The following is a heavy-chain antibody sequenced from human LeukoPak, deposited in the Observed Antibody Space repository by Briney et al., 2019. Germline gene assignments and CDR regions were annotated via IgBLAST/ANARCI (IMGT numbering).Heavy chain of an antibody. V-gene: IGHV4-39*01. Sequence: SETLSLTCTVSGGSISSSSYYWGWIRQPPGKGLEWIGSIYYSGSTYYNPSLKSRVTISVDTSKNQFPLKLSSVTAADTAVYYCATHGYCSGGSCYSGAFDIWGQGTMVTVSS. CDR2: IYYSGST. CDR1: GGSISSSSYY. J-gene: IGHJ3*02. CDR3: ATHGYCSGGSCYSGAFDI. D-gene: IGHD2-15*01.